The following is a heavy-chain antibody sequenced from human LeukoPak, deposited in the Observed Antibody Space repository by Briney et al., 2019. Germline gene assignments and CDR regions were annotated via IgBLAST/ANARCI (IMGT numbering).Heavy chain of an antibody. J-gene: IGHJ4*02. CDR2: ISGSGGST. Sequence: PGGSLRLSCAASGFTFSSYAMSWVRQAPGKGLEWVSAISGSGGSTYYADSVKGRFTISRDNSKNTLYLQMNSLRAEDTAVYYCAKGGSGQMYSSAVYYFDYWGQGTLVTVSP. D-gene: IGHD6-19*01. V-gene: IGHV3-23*01. CDR1: GFTFSSYA. CDR3: AKGGSGQMYSSAVYYFDY.